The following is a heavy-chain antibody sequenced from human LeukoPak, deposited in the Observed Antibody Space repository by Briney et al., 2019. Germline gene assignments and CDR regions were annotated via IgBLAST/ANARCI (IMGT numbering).Heavy chain of an antibody. J-gene: IGHJ4*02. D-gene: IGHD1-14*01. V-gene: IGHV3-23*01. CDR3: AKARKAGAFDFDY. Sequence: GGTLRLSCAASGFTFNTYGMSWVRQAPGKGLEWVSGISGSGGATYYADSVKGRFTISRDNSKNTLYLQMNSLRAEDTAVYYCAKARKAGAFDFDYWGQGTLVTVSS. CDR1: GFTFNTYG. CDR2: ISGSGGAT.